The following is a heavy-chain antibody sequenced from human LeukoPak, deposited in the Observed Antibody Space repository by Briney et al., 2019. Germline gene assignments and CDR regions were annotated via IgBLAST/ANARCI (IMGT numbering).Heavy chain of an antibody. Sequence: GGSLRLSCAASGFTFSSYAMHWVRQAPGKGPKWVAVISYDGSNKYYADSVKGRFTISRDNSKNTLYLQMNSLRAEDTAVYYCARSDSGYADFDYWGQGTLVTVSS. CDR2: ISYDGSNK. V-gene: IGHV3-30*04. CDR1: GFTFSSYA. J-gene: IGHJ4*02. CDR3: ARSDSGYADFDY. D-gene: IGHD5-12*01.